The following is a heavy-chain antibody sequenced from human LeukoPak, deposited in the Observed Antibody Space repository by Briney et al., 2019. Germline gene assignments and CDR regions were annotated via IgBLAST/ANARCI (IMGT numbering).Heavy chain of an antibody. CDR2: ISPYNGNT. CDR1: GYTFTGYG. J-gene: IGHJ4*02. CDR3: ARVRGGNNYHFDY. V-gene: IGHV1-18*01. D-gene: IGHD1-26*01. Sequence: ASVKVSCKASGYTFTGYGISWVRQAPGQGLEWMGWISPYNGNTNYAGKFQGRVTMTKDTSTSTAYMEVRSLRSDDTAVYYCARVRGGNNYHFDYWGQGTLVTVSS.